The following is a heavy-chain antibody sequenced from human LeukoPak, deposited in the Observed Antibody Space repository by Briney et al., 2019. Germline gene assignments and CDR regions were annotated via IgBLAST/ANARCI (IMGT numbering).Heavy chain of an antibody. Sequence: GGSLRLSCAASGFTFSSYAMSWVRQAPGKGLEWVAAISGSGGSTYYADSVKGRFTISRDNSKNTLYLQMNSLRAEDTAVYYCARDETAAGTFNYYYYGMDVWGQGTTVTVSS. CDR1: GFTFSSYA. CDR3: ARDETAAGTFNYYYYGMDV. D-gene: IGHD6-13*01. V-gene: IGHV3-23*01. CDR2: ISGSGGST. J-gene: IGHJ6*02.